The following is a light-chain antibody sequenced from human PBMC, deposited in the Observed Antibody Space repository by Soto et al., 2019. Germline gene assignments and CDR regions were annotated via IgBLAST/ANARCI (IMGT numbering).Light chain of an antibody. Sequence: IPLTPAPSSLSRSGPPRVIITCPVSKRISNYLGWYQQKPGQAPRFLIYSASSLPSGVPYRFSGSGSGTDFTLTISSLQPEDFATYYCQQSYSTSWTFGQGTKVDI. CDR2: SAS. V-gene: IGKV1-39*01. CDR3: QQSYSTSWT. CDR1: KRISNY. J-gene: IGKJ1*01.